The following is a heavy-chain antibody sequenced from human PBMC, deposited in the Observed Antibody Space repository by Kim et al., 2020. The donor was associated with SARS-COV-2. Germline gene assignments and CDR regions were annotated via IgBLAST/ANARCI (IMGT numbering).Heavy chain of an antibody. CDR1: GFTFSSHG. CDR2: ISYDGSKK. V-gene: IGHV3-30*18. J-gene: IGHJ6*02. Sequence: GGSLRLSCAASGFTFSSHGMHWVRQAPGKGLEWVAVISYDGSKKYYVDSVKGRFTISRDNYKDTLDLQMNSLRAEDTAVYYCAKDFYGDYETVYYYAMDVGGQRPSLT. CDR3: AKDFYGDYETVYYYAMDV. D-gene: IGHD4-17*01.